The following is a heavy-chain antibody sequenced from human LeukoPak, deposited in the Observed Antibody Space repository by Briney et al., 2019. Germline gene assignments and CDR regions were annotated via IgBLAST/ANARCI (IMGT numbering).Heavy chain of an antibody. V-gene: IGHV3-30*03. CDR1: GLTFSSHW. CDR3: ARPPPD. CDR2: ISYDGSNK. J-gene: IGHJ6*02. Sequence: GGSLRLSCAASGLTFSSHWMHWVRQAPGKGLEWVAVISYDGSNKYYADSVKGRFTISRDNSKNTLYLQMNSLRAEDTAVYYCARPPPDWGQGTTVTVSS.